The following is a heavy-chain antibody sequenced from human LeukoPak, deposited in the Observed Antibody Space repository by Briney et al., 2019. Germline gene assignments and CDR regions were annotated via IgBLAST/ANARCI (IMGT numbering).Heavy chain of an antibody. V-gene: IGHV3-21*01. J-gene: IGHJ3*02. CDR3: ARDFPRRSWFGELTRADAFDI. D-gene: IGHD3-10*01. CDR2: ISSSSSYI. Sequence: KPGGSLRLSCAGSGFTFSSFNMNWVRQAPGKGLEWVSSISSSSSYICYADSVKGRFTISRDNAKNSLYLQMNSLRAEDTAVYYCARDFPRRSWFGELTRADAFDIWGQGTMVTVSS. CDR1: GFTFSSFN.